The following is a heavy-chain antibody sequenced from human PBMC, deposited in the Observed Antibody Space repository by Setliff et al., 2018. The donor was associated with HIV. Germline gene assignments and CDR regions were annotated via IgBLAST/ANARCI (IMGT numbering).Heavy chain of an antibody. D-gene: IGHD4-17*01. V-gene: IGHV4-4*08. J-gene: IGHJ4*02. CDR2: IYTSGLT. CDR3: ARSHDYGDDRRLDY. Sequence: PSETLSLTCTVSGGSISTFYWGWLRQPPGKGLEWIGYIYTSGLTNYVPSLKSRVAISLDTSRNQFSLKLSSVSAADTAVYYCARSHDYGDDRRLDYWGQGTLVTVSS. CDR1: GGSISTFY.